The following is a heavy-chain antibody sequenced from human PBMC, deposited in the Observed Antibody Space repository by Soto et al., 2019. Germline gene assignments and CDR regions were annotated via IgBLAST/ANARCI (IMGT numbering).Heavy chain of an antibody. CDR1: GFTFSSYA. Sequence: QVQLVESGGGVVQPGRSLRLSCAASGFTFSSYAMHWVRQAPGKGLEWVAVISYDGSNKYYADSVKGRFTISRDNSKNTLYLQMNSLRAEDTAVYYCVREGTLWFGELPRPPNWFDPWGQGTLVTVSS. CDR2: ISYDGSNK. V-gene: IGHV3-30-3*01. J-gene: IGHJ5*02. D-gene: IGHD3-10*01. CDR3: VREGTLWFGELPRPPNWFDP.